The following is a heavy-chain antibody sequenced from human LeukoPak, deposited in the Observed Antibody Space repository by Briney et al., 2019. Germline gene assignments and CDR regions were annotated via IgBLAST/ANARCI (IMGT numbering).Heavy chain of an antibody. V-gene: IGHV1-69*04. CDR2: IIPILGIA. Sequence: ASVKVSCKASGGTFSSYTISWVRQAPGQGREWMGRIIPILGIANYAQKFQGRVTITADKSTSTAYMELSSLRSEDTAVYYCARDRSGSPGSAFDIWGQGTMVTVSS. CDR3: ARDRSGSPGSAFDI. D-gene: IGHD1-26*01. J-gene: IGHJ3*02. CDR1: GGTFSSYT.